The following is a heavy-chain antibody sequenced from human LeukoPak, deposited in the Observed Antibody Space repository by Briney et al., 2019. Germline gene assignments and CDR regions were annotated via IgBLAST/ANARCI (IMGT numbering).Heavy chain of an antibody. CDR3: ARGISGSSGLDY. V-gene: IGHV1-8*01. CDR1: GYTFTSYE. J-gene: IGHJ4*02. D-gene: IGHD6-19*01. CDR2: MNPKSGNT. Sequence: ASVTVSCKASGYTFTSYEINWVRQATGQGLEWMGWMNPKSGNTGYAQKFQGSVTMTRNTSISTAYMDLSSLRSEDRAVYYCARGISGSSGLDYWGQGTLVTVSS.